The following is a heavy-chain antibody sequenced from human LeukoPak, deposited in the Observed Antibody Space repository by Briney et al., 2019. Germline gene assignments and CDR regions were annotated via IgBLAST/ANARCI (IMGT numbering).Heavy chain of an antibody. CDR1: GFTFSSYS. V-gene: IGHV3-21*01. J-gene: IGHJ4*02. CDR2: ISSSSSYI. CDR3: ARDLVQAAAGTHYFDY. D-gene: IGHD6-13*01. Sequence: GGSLRLSCAASGFTFSSYSMNWVRQAPGKGLEWVSSISSSSSYIYYADSVKGRFTISRDNAKNSLYLQMSSLRAEDTAVYYCARDLVQAAAGTHYFDYWGQGTLVTVSS.